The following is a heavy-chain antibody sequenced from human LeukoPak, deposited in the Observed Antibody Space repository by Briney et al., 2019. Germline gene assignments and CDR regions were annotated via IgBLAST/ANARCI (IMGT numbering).Heavy chain of an antibody. CDR1: GFPFGNYA. V-gene: IGHV3-23*01. D-gene: IGHD2-8*02. CDR2: ITDIGKNT. J-gene: IGHJ4*02. Sequence: GGSLRLSCAASGFPFGNYAMAWVRQSPGKGLEWVSCITDIGKNTYNTDSVKGRFTISRDNSKNTLSLQMNSLRVEDTAVYYCAKATQRYCTGGTCYPLDYWGQGTLVTVSS. CDR3: AKATQRYCTGGTCYPLDY.